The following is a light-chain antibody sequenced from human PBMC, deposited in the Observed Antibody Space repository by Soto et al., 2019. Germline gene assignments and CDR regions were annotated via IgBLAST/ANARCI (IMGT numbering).Light chain of an antibody. V-gene: IGKV3-15*01. CDR2: YAS. Sequence: EMVMTQSPATLSVSPGERVTLSCRASESVHSNLAWYQQKPGQGPSLLIYYASTRVTGVPDRFSGSGSGTEFTLTISSLQSEDFGVYYCQHYSNWPPTFGPGTNVEIE. CDR1: ESVHSN. CDR3: QHYSNWPPT. J-gene: IGKJ3*01.